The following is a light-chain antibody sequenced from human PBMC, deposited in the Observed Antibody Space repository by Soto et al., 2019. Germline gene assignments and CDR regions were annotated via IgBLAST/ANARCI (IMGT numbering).Light chain of an antibody. CDR2: GAS. Sequence: EIVLTQSPGTLSLSPGERATLSCRASQSVSSSYLAWYQQKPGQAPRLLIYGASSRATGIPDRFSGSGSGTDFPLTISRLEPEDFAVSYCQQYGSSPLLTFGGGTKVEIK. CDR1: QSVSSSY. CDR3: QQYGSSPLLT. J-gene: IGKJ4*01. V-gene: IGKV3-20*01.